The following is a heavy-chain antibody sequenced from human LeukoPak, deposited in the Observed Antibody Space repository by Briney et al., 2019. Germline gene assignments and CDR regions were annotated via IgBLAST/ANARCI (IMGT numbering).Heavy chain of an antibody. CDR1: GFTFSDYA. CDR2: ISGSGATT. V-gene: IGHV3-23*01. D-gene: IGHD2-15*01. J-gene: IGHJ5*02. Sequence: GGSLRLSCAASGFTFSDYAMSWVRQAPGRGLDWVSTISGSGATTYYADSVRGQFTISRDNSKNTLYLQMNTLRAEDTAVYFCVKCKSFSSGSCYFFDPWGQGTLVIVSS. CDR3: VKCKSFSSGSCYFFDP.